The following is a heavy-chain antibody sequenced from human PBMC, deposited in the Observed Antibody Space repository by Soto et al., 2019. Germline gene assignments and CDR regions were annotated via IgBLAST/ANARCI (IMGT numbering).Heavy chain of an antibody. V-gene: IGHV3-30-3*01. CDR2: ISYDGSNK. Sequence: GGSLRLSCAASGFTFSSYAMHWVRQAPGKGLEWVAVISYDGSNKYYADSVKGRFTISRDNSKNTLYLQMNSLRAEDTAVYYCARDTSDYGDRYFDYWGQGTLVTVSS. J-gene: IGHJ4*02. CDR1: GFTFSSYA. CDR3: ARDTSDYGDRYFDY. D-gene: IGHD4-17*01.